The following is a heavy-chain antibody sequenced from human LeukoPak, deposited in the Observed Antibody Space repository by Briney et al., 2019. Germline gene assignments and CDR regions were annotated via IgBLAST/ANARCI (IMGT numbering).Heavy chain of an antibody. J-gene: IGHJ5*02. CDR3: ARHDGSKTLNWFDP. V-gene: IGHV4-59*08. Sequence: SETLSLTCTVSGGSISSYYWSWIRQPPGKGLEWIGYIYYSGSTYYNPSLEGRVTISIDTSKNQFSLKLSSVTAADTAVYYCARHDGSKTLNWFDPWGQGILVTVSS. CDR1: GGSISSYY. CDR2: IYYSGST.